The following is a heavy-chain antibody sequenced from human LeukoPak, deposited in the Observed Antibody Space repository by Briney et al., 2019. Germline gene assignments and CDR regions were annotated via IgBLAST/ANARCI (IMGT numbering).Heavy chain of an antibody. CDR1: GFTFSSYA. J-gene: IGHJ6*02. V-gene: IGHV3-66*01. CDR3: ARDLRAAAGTYYGMDV. D-gene: IGHD6-13*01. CDR2: IYSGGST. Sequence: GGSLRLSCAASGFTFSSYAMSWVRQAPGKGLEWVSVIYSGGSTYYADSVKGRFTISRDNSKNTLYLQMNSLRAEDTAVYYCARDLRAAAGTYYGMDVWGQGTTVTVSS.